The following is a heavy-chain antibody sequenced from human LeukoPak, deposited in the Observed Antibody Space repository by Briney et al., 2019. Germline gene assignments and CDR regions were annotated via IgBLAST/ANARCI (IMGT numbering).Heavy chain of an antibody. CDR2: ISAYNGNT. D-gene: IGHD2-2*01. V-gene: IGHV1-18*01. CDR3: AAHPHCSSTSCYPYYYYYIHV. Sequence: GASVKVSCKSSGYTFTSYGINWVRQAPGQGLEWMGWISAYNGNTNYAQKLQGRVTMTTDTSTSTAYMELRSLRSDDTAVYYCAAHPHCSSTSCYPYYYYYIHVWGKGTTVTVSS. CDR1: GYTFTSYG. J-gene: IGHJ6*03.